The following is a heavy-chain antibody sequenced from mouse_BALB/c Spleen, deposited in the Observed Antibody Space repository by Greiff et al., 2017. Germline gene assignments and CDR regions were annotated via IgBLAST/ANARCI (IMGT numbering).Heavy chain of an antibody. J-gene: IGHJ2*01. CDR2: ISSGSSTI. Sequence: VQLKESGGGLVQPGGSRKLSCAASGFTFSSFGMHWVRQAPEKGLEWVAYISSGSSTIYYADTVKGRFTISRDNPKNTLFLQMTSLRSEDTAMYYCARHYFDYWGQGTTLTVSS. V-gene: IGHV5-17*02. CDR1: GFTFSSFG. CDR3: ARHYFDY.